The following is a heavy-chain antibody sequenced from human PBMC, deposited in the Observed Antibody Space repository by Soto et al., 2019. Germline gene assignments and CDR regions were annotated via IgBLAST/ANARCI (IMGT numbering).Heavy chain of an antibody. Sequence: QVQLVQSGAEVKKPGSSVKVSCKASGGTFSSYAISWVRQAPGQGLEWMGGIIPIFGTANYAQKFQGRVTITGEESTSTAYMELSRLGSEDTAVYYCARGSRIQLWVTREWGQGTLVTVSS. CDR1: GGTFSSYA. CDR2: IIPIFGTA. D-gene: IGHD5-18*01. V-gene: IGHV1-69*01. J-gene: IGHJ4*02. CDR3: ARGSRIQLWVTRE.